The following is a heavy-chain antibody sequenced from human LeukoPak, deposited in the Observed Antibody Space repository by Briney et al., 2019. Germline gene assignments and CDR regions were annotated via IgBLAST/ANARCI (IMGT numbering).Heavy chain of an antibody. CDR1: GYTFTGYY. CDR2: INPNSGGT. Sequence: VASVKVSCKASGYTFTGYYMHWVRQAPGQGLEWMGWINPNSGGTNYAQKFQGRVTMTRDTSISTAYMELSRLRSDDTAVYYCAREATVTTQANSVLYYYYMDVWGKGTTVTVSS. J-gene: IGHJ6*03. D-gene: IGHD4-17*01. V-gene: IGHV1-2*02. CDR3: AREATVTTQANSVLYYYYMDV.